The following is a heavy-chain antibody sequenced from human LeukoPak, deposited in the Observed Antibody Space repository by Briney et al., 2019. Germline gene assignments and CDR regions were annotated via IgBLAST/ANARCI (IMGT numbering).Heavy chain of an antibody. CDR1: GFTFSSYA. Sequence: GGSLRLSCAASGFTFSSYAMHWVRQAPGKGLEYVSAISSNGGSTYYANSVKGRFTISRDNSKSTLYLQVNDLRVEDTAMYYCARGLGGNSAAFDIWGQGTMVTVSP. CDR2: ISSNGGST. CDR3: ARGLGGNSAAFDI. J-gene: IGHJ3*02. D-gene: IGHD4-23*01. V-gene: IGHV3-64*01.